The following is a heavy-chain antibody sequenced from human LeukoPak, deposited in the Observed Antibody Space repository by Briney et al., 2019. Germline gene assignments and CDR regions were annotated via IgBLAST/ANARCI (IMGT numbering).Heavy chain of an antibody. Sequence: SETLSLTCTVSGGSVSSGSAYGSWIRQPPGKGLEWIGYMYYSGSTNYNPSLKSRVTTSVDTSKNQFSLKLSSVPAADTAVYYSARGYGLGELWRRFEPWGQGTLVTVSS. J-gene: IGHJ5*02. CDR3: ARGYGLGELWRRFEP. V-gene: IGHV4-61*01. CDR1: GGSVSSGSAY. D-gene: IGHD3-10*01. CDR2: MYYSGST.